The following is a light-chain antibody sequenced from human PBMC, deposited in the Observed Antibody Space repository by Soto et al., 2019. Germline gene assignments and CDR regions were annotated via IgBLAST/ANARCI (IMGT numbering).Light chain of an antibody. Sequence: GTSSDIGSYNHVAWYQQFPGKSPKLMIYAVSDRPPGVSDRFSGSKSGITASLTISGLQTEDEADYYCISYTDRQSYLFGTGTKVTVL. J-gene: IGLJ1*01. V-gene: IGLV2-14*03. CDR3: ISYTDRQSYL. CDR2: AVS. CDR1: SSDIGSYNH.